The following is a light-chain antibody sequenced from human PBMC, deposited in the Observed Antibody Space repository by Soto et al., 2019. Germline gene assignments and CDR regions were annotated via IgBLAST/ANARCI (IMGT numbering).Light chain of an antibody. V-gene: IGLV2-23*01. CDR1: TSDVGTYNL. Sequence: LIQPASVSGPPGQSIVISCTGSTSDVGTYNLVSWYQQHPGEAPKVMIFEGTKRPSGVSNRFSGSKSGNTASLSISGLQTEDEAEYYCGTWDASLETYVFGTGTKVTVL. J-gene: IGLJ1*01. CDR2: EGT. CDR3: GTWDASLETYV.